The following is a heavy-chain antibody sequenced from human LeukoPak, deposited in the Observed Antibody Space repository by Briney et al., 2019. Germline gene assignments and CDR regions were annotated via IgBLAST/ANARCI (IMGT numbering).Heavy chain of an antibody. V-gene: IGHV1-2*02. J-gene: IGHJ3*02. Sequence: ASVKVSCKASGYTSTGYYMHCVRQPPGHWLEWMGSINPTSGGTNYAQKFQGRVTMPRDTPTSTAYMELSRLRSADTPVYYCARGGWLQFVHAFDIWGQGTMVTVSS. CDR3: ARGGWLQFVHAFDI. CDR1: GYTSTGYY. CDR2: INPTSGGT. D-gene: IGHD5-24*01.